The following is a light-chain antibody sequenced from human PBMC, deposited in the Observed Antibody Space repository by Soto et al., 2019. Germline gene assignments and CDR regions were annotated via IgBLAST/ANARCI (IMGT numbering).Light chain of an antibody. V-gene: IGKV3-15*01. J-gene: IGKJ4*01. CDR2: GAS. Sequence: EIVMTQSPATLSVSPGERATLFCRASQSVNNNFLAWYQQKPGQAPRLLIHGASTRATGIPAIFSGSGSGTEFTLNISSLQSEDFAVYYCQQYSAWPLTFGGGTKVEIK. CDR1: QSVNNN. CDR3: QQYSAWPLT.